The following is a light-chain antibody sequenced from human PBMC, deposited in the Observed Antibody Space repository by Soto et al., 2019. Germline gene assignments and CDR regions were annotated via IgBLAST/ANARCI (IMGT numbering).Light chain of an antibody. Sequence: DIQLTQSPSSLSASVGDRVTITCQANQDVNNYLNWYQQKPGKAPKHLIYCACNLARGVPSRFSGSRYETHFTFTITTRQPEDFTTYYCQQYDALPPTCGPGTKVDVQ. J-gene: IGKJ3*01. CDR1: QDVNNY. V-gene: IGKV1-33*01. CDR2: CAC. CDR3: QQYDALPPT.